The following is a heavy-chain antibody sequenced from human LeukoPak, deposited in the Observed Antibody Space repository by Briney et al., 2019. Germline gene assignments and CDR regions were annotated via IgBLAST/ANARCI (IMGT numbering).Heavy chain of an antibody. CDR2: IKPDGSEE. D-gene: IGHD6-6*01. V-gene: IGHV3-7*01. CDR1: GFIFSNYW. Sequence: WGSLRLSCAASGFIFSNYWMSWVRQAPGKGLEWVANIKPDGSEEYYVDSLRGRFTISRDNAKNSLYLQMNSLRVEDTAVYYCARGGNSSWDYWGQGALVTVSS. J-gene: IGHJ4*02. CDR3: ARGGNSSWDY.